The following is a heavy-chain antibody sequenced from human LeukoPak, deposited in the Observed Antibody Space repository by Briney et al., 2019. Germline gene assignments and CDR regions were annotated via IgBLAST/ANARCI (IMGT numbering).Heavy chain of an antibody. CDR3: SRGSSGWYVYFDY. CDR2: INPNSGGT. V-gene: IGHV1-2*02. D-gene: IGHD6-19*01. CDR1: GYTFTGYY. J-gene: IGHJ4*02. Sequence: ASVKVSCKASGYTFTGYYMHWVRQAPGQGLEWMGWINPNSGGTNYAQKFQGRVTMTRDTSISTAYMGLSRLRSDDTAVYYCSRGSSGWYVYFDYWGQGTLVTVSS.